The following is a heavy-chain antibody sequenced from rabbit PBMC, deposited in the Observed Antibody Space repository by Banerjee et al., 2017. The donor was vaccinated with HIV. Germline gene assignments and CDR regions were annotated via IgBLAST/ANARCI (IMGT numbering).Heavy chain of an antibody. V-gene: IGHV1S45*01. CDR1: GFSFTNKYV. J-gene: IGHJ3*01. CDR3: EIVSSFGTGWNLGR. CDR2: INTSSGNT. D-gene: IGHD7-1*01. Sequence: EQQTEYGEALVKPECSLTLTCTDSGFSFTNKYVMCWVRQAPGKGLEWIACINTSSGNTVYATWAKGRFTISKTSWSSLSFQMHRVIPSDPASYFCEIVSSFGTGWNLGRRGQGTLVTVS.